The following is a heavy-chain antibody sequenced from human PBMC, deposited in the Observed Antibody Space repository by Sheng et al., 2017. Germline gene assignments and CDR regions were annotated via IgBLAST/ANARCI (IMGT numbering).Heavy chain of an antibody. CDR3: ASRGSSYDSTPPFWYFDL. CDR2: IIPIFGTA. CDR1: GGTFSSNG. J-gene: IGHJ2*01. Sequence: QVQLVQSGAEVKKPGSSVKVSCRASGGTFSSNGISWVRQAPGQGLEWMGGIIPIFGTANYAQKFQGRVTNTADESTSTAYMELSSLRSEDTAVYYCASRGSSYDSTPPFWYFDLWGRGTLVTVSS. D-gene: IGHD5-18*01. V-gene: IGHV1-69*13.